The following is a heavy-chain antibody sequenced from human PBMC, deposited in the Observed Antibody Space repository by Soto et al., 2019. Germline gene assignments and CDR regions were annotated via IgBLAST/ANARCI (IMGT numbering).Heavy chain of an antibody. J-gene: IGHJ6*03. V-gene: IGHV3-23*01. CDR2: ISGSGGST. CDR1: GFTFSSYA. D-gene: IGHD3-9*01. Sequence: EVQLLESGGGLVQPGGSLRLSCAASGFTFSSYAMSWVRQAPGKGLEWVSAISGSGGSTYYADSVKGRFTISRDNSKNTLYLQMNSLRAEDTAVYYCAKGGHYDILTGYYYYMDVWAKGPRSPSP. CDR3: AKGGHYDILTGYYYYMDV.